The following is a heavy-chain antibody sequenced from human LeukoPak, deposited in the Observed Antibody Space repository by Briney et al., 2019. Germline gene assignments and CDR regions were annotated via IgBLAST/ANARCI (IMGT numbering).Heavy chain of an antibody. CDR3: ARVPREIASI. D-gene: IGHD3-16*02. J-gene: IGHJ3*02. V-gene: IGHV1-69*01. CDR1: GGTFSSYA. Sequence: ASVKVSCKAPGGTFSSYAISWVRQAPGQGLEWMGGIIPIFGTANYAQKFQGRVTITADESTSTAYMELSSLRSEDTAVYYCARVPREIASIWGQGTMVTVSS. CDR2: IIPIFGTA.